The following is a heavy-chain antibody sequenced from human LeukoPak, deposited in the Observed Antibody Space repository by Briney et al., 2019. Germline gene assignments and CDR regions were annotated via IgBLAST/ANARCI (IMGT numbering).Heavy chain of an antibody. Sequence: SETLSLTCTVSGGSISSYYWSWIRQPPGKGLEWIGYIYYSGSTNYNPSLKSRVTISVDTSKSQFSLKLSSVTAADTAVYYCARRLSIVVVGDDAFDIWGQGTMVTVSS. D-gene: IGHD2-15*01. V-gene: IGHV4-59*08. CDR2: IYYSGST. CDR3: ARRLSIVVVGDDAFDI. J-gene: IGHJ3*02. CDR1: GGSISSYY.